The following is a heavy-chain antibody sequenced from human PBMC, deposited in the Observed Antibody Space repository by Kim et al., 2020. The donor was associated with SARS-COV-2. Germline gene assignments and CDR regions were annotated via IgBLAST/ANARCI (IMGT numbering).Heavy chain of an antibody. CDR2: MKYSGST. V-gene: IGHV4-31*03. D-gene: IGHD4-17*01. CDR3: ARVGDYLGVY. Sequence: SETLSLTCTVSGGSISSGDYFWSWIRQHPGKGLEWIGFMKYSGSTNSNPSLKSRVTISVDTSKNQFSLNLSSVTAADTAVYYCARVGDYLGVYWGQGTLVTVSS. J-gene: IGHJ4*02. CDR1: GGSISSGDYF.